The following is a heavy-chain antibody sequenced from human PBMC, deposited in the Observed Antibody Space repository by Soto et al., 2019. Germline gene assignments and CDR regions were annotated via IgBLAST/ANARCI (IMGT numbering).Heavy chain of an antibody. CDR3: VRLALKYSSGWYAFSD. D-gene: IGHD6-19*01. CDR2: IKSKTDGGTT. Sequence: EVQLVESGGGLVKPGGSLRLSCAAYGFTFSNVWMNWVRQAPGKGLEWVGRIKSKTDGGTTDYAAPVKVRFTSSGDDSKNTLYLQTNSLKTEDTAVYYCVRLALKYSSGWYAFSDWCRGTVVTLSS. V-gene: IGHV3-15*07. J-gene: IGHJ4*02. CDR1: GFTFSNVW.